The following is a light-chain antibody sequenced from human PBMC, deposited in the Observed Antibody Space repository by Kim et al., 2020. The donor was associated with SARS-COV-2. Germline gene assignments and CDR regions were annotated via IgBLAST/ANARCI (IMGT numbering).Light chain of an antibody. CDR1: QTIVTC. Sequence: ASVGDRVSITCRASQTIVTCLAWYQQKPGKPPRLLIYLASSLESGVPPRFSGSGYGTEFTLTISDLQPDDFATYYCQQYNSAPYSFGQGTKLEI. CDR3: QQYNSAPYS. J-gene: IGKJ2*03. CDR2: LAS. V-gene: IGKV1-5*03.